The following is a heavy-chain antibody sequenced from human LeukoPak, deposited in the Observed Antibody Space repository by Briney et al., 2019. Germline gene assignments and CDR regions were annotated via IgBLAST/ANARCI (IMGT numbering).Heavy chain of an antibody. CDR2: IYSGGST. D-gene: IGHD4-23*01. Sequence: GSLRLSCAASGFTVSSNYMSWVRQAPGKGLEWVSIIYSGGSTFYADSVKGRFTISRDNSKNTLYLQMNSLRAEDTAVYYCAKGAGVTPYYYYYMDVWGKGTTVTVSS. V-gene: IGHV3-53*01. CDR1: GFTVSSNY. J-gene: IGHJ6*03. CDR3: AKGAGVTPYYYYYMDV.